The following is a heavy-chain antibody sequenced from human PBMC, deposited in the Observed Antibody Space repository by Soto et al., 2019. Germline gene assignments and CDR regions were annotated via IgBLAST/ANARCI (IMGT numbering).Heavy chain of an antibody. D-gene: IGHD2-21*02. CDR1: GDSISSRSYY. CDR2: IYYSGST. CDR3: ARQRTSVVTQEYFDV. J-gene: IGHJ4*02. V-gene: IGHV4-39*01. Sequence: PSETLSLTCTVTGDSISSRSYYWGWIRQPPGKGLEWIGSIYYSGSTYNNPSLRSRVSMSIDTSKDQFSLKLKSVTAADTALYFCARQRTSVVTQEYFDVWGPGHLVXV.